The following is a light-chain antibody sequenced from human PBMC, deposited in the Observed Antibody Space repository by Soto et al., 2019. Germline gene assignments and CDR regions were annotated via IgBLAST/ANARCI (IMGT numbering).Light chain of an antibody. Sequence: QSVLTQSSSASASLGSSVKLTCTLSSGHSSYIIAWHQKQPGKAPRYLMKLEGSGNYNKGSGVPDRFSGSSSGADRYLTISNLQFEDEADYYCETWVSNTYVFGTGTKVTVL. J-gene: IGLJ1*01. CDR2: LEGSGNY. V-gene: IGLV4-60*02. CDR1: SGHSSYI. CDR3: ETWVSNTYV.